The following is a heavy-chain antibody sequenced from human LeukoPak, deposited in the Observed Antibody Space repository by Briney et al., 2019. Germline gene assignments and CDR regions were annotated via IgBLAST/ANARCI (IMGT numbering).Heavy chain of an antibody. D-gene: IGHD3-22*01. CDR1: GGSISSGNYY. V-gene: IGHV4-30-4*01. J-gene: IGHJ4*02. CDR2: IYYSGST. CDR3: ARVVPDYYDSSGYAFDY. Sequence: SETLCLTCTVSGGSISSGNYYWSWIRQPPGKGLEWIGYIYYSGSTYYNPSLKSRVTISVDTSKNQFSLKLSSVTAADTAVYYCARVVPDYYDSSGYAFDYWGQGNLDTVSS.